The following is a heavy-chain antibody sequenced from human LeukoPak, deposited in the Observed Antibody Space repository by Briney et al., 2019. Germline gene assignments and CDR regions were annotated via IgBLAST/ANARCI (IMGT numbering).Heavy chain of an antibody. D-gene: IGHD6-13*01. Sequence: PGGSLRLSCAASGFTFSSYAMSWVRQAPGKGLEWVSAISGSGGSTYYADSVKGRFTISRDNSKNTLYLQMNSLRAEDTAVYYCATSGEPGIAAARTLWVEYFQHWGQGTLVTVSS. J-gene: IGHJ1*01. CDR2: ISGSGGST. CDR1: GFTFSSYA. CDR3: ATSGEPGIAAARTLWVEYFQH. V-gene: IGHV3-23*01.